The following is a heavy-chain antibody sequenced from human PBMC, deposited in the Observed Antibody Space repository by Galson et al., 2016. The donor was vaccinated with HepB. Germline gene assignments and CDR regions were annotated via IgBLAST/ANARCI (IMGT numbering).Heavy chain of an antibody. D-gene: IGHD6-6*01. J-gene: IGHJ6*02. CDR2: IKQDGSEK. V-gene: IGHV3-7*01. CDR1: GFTFTNYW. Sequence: SLRLSCAASGFTFTNYWMSWVRQAPGKGLEWVANIKQDGSEKYYVDSVTGRLTISRDNAKNSLYLQMSSLRVEDTAIYYCARGVRQQIVWHYYYAMEVWGQGTTVTVSS. CDR3: ARGVRQQIVWHYYYAMEV.